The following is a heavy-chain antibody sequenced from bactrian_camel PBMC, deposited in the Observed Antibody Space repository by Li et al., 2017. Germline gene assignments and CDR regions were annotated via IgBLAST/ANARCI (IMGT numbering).Heavy chain of an antibody. CDR3: ARSPWYDPAV. V-gene: IGHV3S33*01. J-gene: IGHJ4*01. D-gene: IGHD6*01. CDR2: ISPRGTIA. CDR1: GFTFDNNY. Sequence: QVQLVESGGGLVQPGGSLRLSCVASGFTFDNNYMSWVRQAPAKGLEWVAAISPRGTIADYRDSVKGRFTISQGNAKNTLYLQLTSLKTDDTAMYYCARSPWYDPAVRGQGTQVTVS.